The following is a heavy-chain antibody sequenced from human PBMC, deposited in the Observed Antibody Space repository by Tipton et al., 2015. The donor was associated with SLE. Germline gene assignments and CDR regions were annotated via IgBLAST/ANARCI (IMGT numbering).Heavy chain of an antibody. D-gene: IGHD6-13*01. Sequence: TLSLTCTVSGGSISSHYWSWIRRPPGAALEWIAYINYSGSTNYNPSLKSRVTMSVDTSKNQFSLKLSSVTAADTAVYYCARRRGSSWYEDYFDYWGQGTLVTVSS. CDR1: GGSISSHY. CDR2: INYSGST. V-gene: IGHV4-59*11. J-gene: IGHJ4*02. CDR3: ARRRGSSWYEDYFDY.